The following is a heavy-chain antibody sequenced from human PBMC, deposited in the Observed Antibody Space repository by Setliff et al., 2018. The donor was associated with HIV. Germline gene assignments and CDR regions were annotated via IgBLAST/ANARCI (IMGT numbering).Heavy chain of an antibody. D-gene: IGHD2-2*02. CDR3: ARGYHLLNPDH. Sequence: PSETLSLTCTVSGGSISSGGYYWNWIRQHPGEGLEWIGYIYYSGSTYYNPSLKSRVAISVDTSKNQFSLKLSSVTAADTAVYYCARGYHLLNPDHWGQGTLVTVS. CDR1: GGSISSGGYY. V-gene: IGHV4-31*03. J-gene: IGHJ4*02. CDR2: IYYSGST.